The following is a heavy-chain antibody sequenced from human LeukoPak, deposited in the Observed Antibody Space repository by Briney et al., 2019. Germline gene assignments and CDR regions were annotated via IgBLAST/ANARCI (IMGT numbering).Heavy chain of an antibody. D-gene: IGHD5-18*01. V-gene: IGHV3-23*01. CDR3: ARQQQQLWYD. J-gene: IGHJ4*02. CDR2: ISGSGDNT. CDR1: GITFSIYA. Sequence: PGGSLRLSCAASGITFSIYAMSWVRQAPGKGLEWVSGISGSGDNTYYADSVKGRFTISRDNSKNTLYLQMNSLRAEDTAVYFCARQQQQLWYDWGQGTLVTVSS.